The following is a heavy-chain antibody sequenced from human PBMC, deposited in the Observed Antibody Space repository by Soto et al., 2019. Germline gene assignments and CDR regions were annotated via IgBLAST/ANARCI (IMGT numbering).Heavy chain of an antibody. Sequence: SETLSLTCTVSGGSISSGGYYWSWIRQHPGKGLEWIGYIYYSGSTYYNPSLKSRVTISVDTSKNQFSLKLSSVTAADTAVYYCARAVLGRYFDWPITGYFDYWGQGTLVTVSS. CDR1: GGSISSGGYY. V-gene: IGHV4-31*03. D-gene: IGHD3-9*01. CDR2: IYYSGST. J-gene: IGHJ4*02. CDR3: ARAVLGRYFDWPITGYFDY.